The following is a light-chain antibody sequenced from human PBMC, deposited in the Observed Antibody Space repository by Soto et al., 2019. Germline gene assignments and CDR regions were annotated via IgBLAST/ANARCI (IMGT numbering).Light chain of an antibody. CDR1: QGISNH. CDR2: AAS. CDR3: QQLNSYPWT. V-gene: IGKV1-27*01. J-gene: IGKJ1*01. Sequence: DIQMTQSPSSLSASVGDRVTITCRASQGISNHLAWYQQKPGKLPNLLIYAASILQSGVPSRFSGSGSGTDFTLTISSLQPEDFATYYCQQLNSYPWTFGQGTKVDIK.